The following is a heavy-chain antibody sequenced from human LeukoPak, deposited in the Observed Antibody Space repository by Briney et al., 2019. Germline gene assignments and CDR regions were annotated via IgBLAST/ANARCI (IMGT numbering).Heavy chain of an antibody. V-gene: IGHV3-20*04. D-gene: IGHD4-11*01. J-gene: IGHJ3*02. CDR3: ARAHSARPGPADI. CDR1: GFTFVDYG. Sequence: PGGSLRLSCAGSGFTFVDYGMSWVRQAPGKGLEWVSGINWSGCSTGYADSVKGRFTISRDNAKNSLYLQMNSLRAEDTALYYCARAHSARPGPADIWGQGTMVTVSS. CDR2: INWSGCST.